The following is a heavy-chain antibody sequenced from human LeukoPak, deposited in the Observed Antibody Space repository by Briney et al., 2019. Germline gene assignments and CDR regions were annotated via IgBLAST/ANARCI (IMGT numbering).Heavy chain of an antibody. CDR1: GFSLSTSGMC. CDR3: ARSYCGVGTCYSSPCYYYGMDV. CDR2: IHWDDDK. J-gene: IGHJ6*02. D-gene: IGHD2-15*01. V-gene: IGHV2-70*11. Sequence: SGPTLVNPTQTLTLTCTFSGFSLSTSGMCVSWIRQPPGKALEWLARIHWDDDKYYSTSLKTRLTISKDTSKNQVVLTMTNMDPVDTATYYCARSYCGVGTCYSSPCYYYGMDVWGQGTTVTVSS.